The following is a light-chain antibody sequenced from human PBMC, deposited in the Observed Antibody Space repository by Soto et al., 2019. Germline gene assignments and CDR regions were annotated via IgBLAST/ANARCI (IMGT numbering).Light chain of an antibody. V-gene: IGLV2-23*01. CDR3: SSYAGSMTGV. Sequence: QSALTQPASVSGSPGQSITISCTGSSSDVGSYTFVSWYQHHPDKAPKLMIYEATKRPSGVTHRFSGSKSGNTASLTISGLQAEDEGEYYCSSYAGSMTGVFGGGTKLTVL. CDR1: SSDVGSYTF. J-gene: IGLJ3*02. CDR2: EAT.